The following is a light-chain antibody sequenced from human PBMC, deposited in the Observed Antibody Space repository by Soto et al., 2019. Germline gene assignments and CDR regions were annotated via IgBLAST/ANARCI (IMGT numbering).Light chain of an antibody. CDR3: QQYNTNSWT. J-gene: IGKJ1*01. CDR2: KVS. V-gene: IGKV1-5*03. Sequence: DIQMTQSPSTLSASVGDRVTITCRASQNINTWLAWFQQKPGKAPKLLIYKVSSLDSGVPSRFSGSGSETEFTLTISSLQPDDFATYYCQQYNTNSWTFGQGTKVEIK. CDR1: QNINTW.